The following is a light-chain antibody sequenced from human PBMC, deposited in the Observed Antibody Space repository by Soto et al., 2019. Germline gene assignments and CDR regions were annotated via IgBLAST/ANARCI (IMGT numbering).Light chain of an antibody. CDR1: QSVSIY. J-gene: IGKJ1*01. Sequence: DVQMTQSPSSLSASVGDRVTITCRASQSVSIYLNWYQQKPGKAPKLLIYAASSLQSGVPSRFSGSGSGTDFTLTISSLQPEDSATYYCQQSYSTPPTFGQGTKVDI. CDR2: AAS. V-gene: IGKV1-39*01. CDR3: QQSYSTPPT.